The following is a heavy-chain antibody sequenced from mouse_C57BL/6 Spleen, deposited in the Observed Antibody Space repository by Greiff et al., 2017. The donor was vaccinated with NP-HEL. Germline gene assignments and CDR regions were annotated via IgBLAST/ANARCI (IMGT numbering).Heavy chain of an antibody. CDR3: ERKGDYGSTYAMDY. CDR1: GFTFSDYG. V-gene: IGHV5-17*01. D-gene: IGHD1-1*01. Sequence: EVKLVESGGGLVKPGGSLKLSCAASGFTFSDYGMHWVRQAPEKGLEWVAYISSGSSTIYYADKVKGRFTISRDNAKNTLFLQMTSLKSEDTAMYYCERKGDYGSTYAMDYWGQGTSVTVSS. CDR2: ISSGSSTI. J-gene: IGHJ4*01.